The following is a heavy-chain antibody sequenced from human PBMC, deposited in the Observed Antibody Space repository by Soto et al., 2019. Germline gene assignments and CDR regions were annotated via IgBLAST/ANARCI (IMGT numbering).Heavy chain of an antibody. Sequence: GGSLRLSCAASGFTFSSYGMHWVRQAPGKGLEWVAVISYDGSNKYYADSVKGRFTISRDNSKNTLYLQMNSLRAEDTAVYYCAKGGPGIVGATNVDYWGQGTLVTVSS. D-gene: IGHD1-26*01. J-gene: IGHJ4*02. CDR2: ISYDGSNK. CDR1: GFTFSSYG. V-gene: IGHV3-30*18. CDR3: AKGGPGIVGATNVDY.